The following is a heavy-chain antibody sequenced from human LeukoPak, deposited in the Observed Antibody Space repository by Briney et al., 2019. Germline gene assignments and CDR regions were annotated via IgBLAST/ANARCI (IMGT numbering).Heavy chain of an antibody. Sequence: SQTLSLTCAISGNSVSSNSAAWNWIRQSPSRGLEWLVRTYYRSKWYNDYAVSVKSRITINPDTSKNQFSLQLNSMTPEDTAVYYCARESSIKYSSSPFDYWGQGTLVTVSS. CDR2: TYYRSKWYN. CDR3: ARESSIKYSSSPFDY. J-gene: IGHJ4*02. CDR1: GNSVSSNSAA. V-gene: IGHV6-1*01. D-gene: IGHD6-13*01.